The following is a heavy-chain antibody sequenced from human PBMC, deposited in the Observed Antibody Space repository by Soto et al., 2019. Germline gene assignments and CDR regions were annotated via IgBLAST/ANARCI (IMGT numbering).Heavy chain of an antibody. CDR1: GYTFISYY. CDR3: ARDHVDTPMTNFDY. CDR2: INPSDAYT. V-gene: IGHV1-46*01. D-gene: IGHD5-18*01. Sequence: ASVKVSCKASGYTFISYYIHWVRQAPGQGLEWMGLINPSDAYTDYAQRFQGRVTLTRDTSTSIVYMELSSLRSEDTAIYYCARDHVDTPMTNFDYWGQGTLVTVSS. J-gene: IGHJ4*02.